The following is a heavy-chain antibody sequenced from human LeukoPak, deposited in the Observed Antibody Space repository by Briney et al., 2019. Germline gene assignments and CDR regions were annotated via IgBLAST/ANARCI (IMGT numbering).Heavy chain of an antibody. CDR3: ARLTWEHFYYHYYMDV. V-gene: IGHV3-11*01. Sequence: TGGSLRLSCAASGFTFSDYYMSWIRQAPGKGLEWVSYISSSGSTIYYADSVKGRFTISRDNAKNSLYLQMNSLRAEDTAVYYCARLTWEHFYYHYYMDVWGKGTTVTVSS. CDR2: ISSSGSTI. D-gene: IGHD1-26*01. CDR1: GFTFSDYY. J-gene: IGHJ6*03.